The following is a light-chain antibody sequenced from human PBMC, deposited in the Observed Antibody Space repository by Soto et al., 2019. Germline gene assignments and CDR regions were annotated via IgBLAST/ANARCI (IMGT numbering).Light chain of an antibody. CDR1: SSNIGSNY. J-gene: IGLJ2*01. CDR2: RAD. Sequence: QPVLTQPPSASGTPGQTVTIYCSGGSSNIGSNYVYWYQQLPGTAPRLLMYRADQRPSGVPDRFSGSKSGTSASLAISGLRSEDEADYYCAAWDDTLSGLVFGGGTKLTVL. CDR3: AAWDDTLSGLV. V-gene: IGLV1-47*01.